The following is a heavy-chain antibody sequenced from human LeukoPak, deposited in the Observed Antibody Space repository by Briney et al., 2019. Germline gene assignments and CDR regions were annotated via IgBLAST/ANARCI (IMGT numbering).Heavy chain of an antibody. V-gene: IGHV4-39*07. D-gene: IGHD1-7*01. Sequence: SETLSLTCTVSGGSISSSSYYWGWIRQPPGKGLEWIGSIYYSGSTYYNPSLKSRVTMSVDTSKNQFSLKLSSVTAADTAVYYCAREPTGLQLGNYDAFDIWGQGTMVTVSS. CDR1: GGSISSSSYY. CDR2: IYYSGST. J-gene: IGHJ3*02. CDR3: AREPTGLQLGNYDAFDI.